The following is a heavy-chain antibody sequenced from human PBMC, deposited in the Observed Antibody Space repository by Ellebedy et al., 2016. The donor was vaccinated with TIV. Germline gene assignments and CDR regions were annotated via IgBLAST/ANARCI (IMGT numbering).Heavy chain of an antibody. V-gene: IGHV4-34*01. CDR3: AKENYGMDV. J-gene: IGHJ6*02. CDR1: SGSFSGYF. Sequence: MPSETLSLTCAVYSGSFSGYFWSWIRQSPGKGLEWIAEINHSGSTTYTASLKSRVTISVDTSKNQFSLNLNSVSAAETAVYYCAKENYGMDVWGQGTTVIVSS. CDR2: INHSGST.